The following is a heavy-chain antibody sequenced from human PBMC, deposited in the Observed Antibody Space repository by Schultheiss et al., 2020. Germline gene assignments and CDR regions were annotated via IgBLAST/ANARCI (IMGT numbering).Heavy chain of an antibody. V-gene: IGHV3-23*01. CDR1: GFTFSSYA. J-gene: IGHJ6*02. CDR3: AKERLPAASLNHYYYYYGMDV. D-gene: IGHD2-2*01. CDR2: ISGSGGST. Sequence: GGSLRLSCAASGFTFSSYAMSWVRQAPGKGLEWVSAISGSGGSTYYADSVKGRFTISRDNSKNTLYLQMNSLRAEDTAVYYCAKERLPAASLNHYYYYYGMDVWGQGTTVTVSS.